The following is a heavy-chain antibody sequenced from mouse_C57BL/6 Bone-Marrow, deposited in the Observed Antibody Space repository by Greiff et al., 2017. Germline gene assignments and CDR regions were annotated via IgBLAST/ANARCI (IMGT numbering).Heavy chain of an antibody. CDR3: ARKDYYGSVYFDY. J-gene: IGHJ2*01. D-gene: IGHD1-1*01. CDR1: GYTFTDYN. V-gene: IGHV1-22*01. Sequence: VQLQQSGPELVKPGASVKMSCKASGYTFTDYNMHWVKQSHGKSLEWIGYINPNNGGTSYNQKFKGKATLTVNKSSSTAYMELRSLTSEDSAVYYCARKDYYGSVYFDYWGQGTTLTVSS. CDR2: INPNNGGT.